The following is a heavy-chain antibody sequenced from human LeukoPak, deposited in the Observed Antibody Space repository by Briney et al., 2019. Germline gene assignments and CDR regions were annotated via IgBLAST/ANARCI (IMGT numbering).Heavy chain of an antibody. D-gene: IGHD1-26*01. CDR1: GFTFSTYG. Sequence: GGSLRLSCAASGFTFSTYGMHWVRQAPGKGLEWVAFIRYDAINKYYADSVKGRFTISRDNSRNTLYLQMNSLRAEDTALYYCAKDGDTVSGTYYFDMDVWGKGPRSPSP. CDR3: AKDGDTVSGTYYFDMDV. CDR2: IRYDAINK. J-gene: IGHJ6*03. V-gene: IGHV3-30*02.